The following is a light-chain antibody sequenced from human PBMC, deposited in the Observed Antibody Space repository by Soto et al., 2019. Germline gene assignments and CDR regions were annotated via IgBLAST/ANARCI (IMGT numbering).Light chain of an antibody. Sequence: QSVLTQPRSVSGSPGQSVTISCTGTSSDVDGYNYVSWYQQHPGKAPKLMIYDVSKRPSGAPDRFSGSKSGNTASLTISGLQAEDEADYYCCSYAGSYTYVFGSGTKVTVL. V-gene: IGLV2-11*01. CDR1: SSDVDGYNY. J-gene: IGLJ1*01. CDR2: DVS. CDR3: CSYAGSYTYV.